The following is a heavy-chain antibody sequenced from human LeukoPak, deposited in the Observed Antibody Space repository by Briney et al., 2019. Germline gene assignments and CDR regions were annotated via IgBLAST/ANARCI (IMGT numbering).Heavy chain of an antibody. D-gene: IGHD3-22*01. J-gene: IGHJ3*02. V-gene: IGHV4-34*01. CDR3: ARHKVLEYYDSSGYYPRWAFDI. Sequence: PSETLSLTCAVYGGSFSGYYWSWIRQPPGKGLEWIGEINHSGSTNYNPSLKSRVTISVDTSKNQFSLKLSSVTAADTAVYYCARHKVLEYYDSSGYYPRWAFDIWGQGTMVTVSS. CDR2: INHSGST. CDR1: GGSFSGYY.